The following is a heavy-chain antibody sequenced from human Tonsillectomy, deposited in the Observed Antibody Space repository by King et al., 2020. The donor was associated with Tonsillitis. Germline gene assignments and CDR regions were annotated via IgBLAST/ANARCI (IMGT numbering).Heavy chain of an antibody. D-gene: IGHD2/OR15-2a*01. CDR2: IYYSGGT. CDR3: ARGSQVSLNYFAF. J-gene: IGHJ4*02. CDR1: GDSISSYY. V-gene: IGHV4-59*01. Sequence: QLQESGPRLVKPSETLSLTCTVSGDSISSYYWSWIRQPPGKGLEWIGYIYYSGGTKYNPSLKSRVTISVDTSKNQFSLKLRSVTAADTAVYYCARGSQVSLNYFAFWGQGTLVTVSS.